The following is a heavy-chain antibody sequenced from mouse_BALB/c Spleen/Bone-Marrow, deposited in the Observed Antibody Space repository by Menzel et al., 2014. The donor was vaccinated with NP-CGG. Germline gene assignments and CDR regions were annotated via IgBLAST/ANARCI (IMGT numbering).Heavy chain of an antibody. J-gene: IGHJ3*01. D-gene: IGHD2-10*02. CDR2: INPDSSTI. Sequence: EVMLVESGGGLVQPGGSLKLSCAASGFDFSRYWMNWVRQAPGNVLEWIGEINPDSSTINYTPSLKDKFIISRDNAKNTLYLQMNKVRSEDTALYYCARAKYGNPWFAYWGQGTLVTVSA. V-gene: IGHV4-1*02. CDR3: ARAKYGNPWFAY. CDR1: GFDFSRYW.